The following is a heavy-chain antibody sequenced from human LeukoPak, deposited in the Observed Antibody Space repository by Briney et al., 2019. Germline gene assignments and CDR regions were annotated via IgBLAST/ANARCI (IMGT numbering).Heavy chain of an antibody. V-gene: IGHV3-74*01. CDR3: ARDQSPAPAWFDP. D-gene: IGHD2-2*01. CDR2: IASDGSST. J-gene: IGHJ5*02. CDR1: GFTFSSYW. Sequence: GGSLRLSCAASGFTFSSYWMNWVRQAPGKGLVWVSRIASDGSSTTYADSVKGRFTISRDNAKNMLYLQMSSLRTEDTAVYYCARDQSPAPAWFDPWGQGTLVTVSS.